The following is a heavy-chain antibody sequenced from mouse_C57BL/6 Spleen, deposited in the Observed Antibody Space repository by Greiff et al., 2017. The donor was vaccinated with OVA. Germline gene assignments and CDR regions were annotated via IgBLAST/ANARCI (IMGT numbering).Heavy chain of an antibody. CDR2: IYPGSGST. Sequence: QVQLQQPGAELVKPGASVKMSCKASGYTFTSYWITWVKQRPGQGLEWIGDIYPGSGSTNYNEKFKSKATLTVDTSSSTAYMQLSSLTSEDSAVYYCARDGSSYGTYAMDYWGQGTSVTVSS. D-gene: IGHD1-1*01. CDR1: GYTFTSYW. CDR3: ARDGSSYGTYAMDY. J-gene: IGHJ4*01. V-gene: IGHV1-55*01.